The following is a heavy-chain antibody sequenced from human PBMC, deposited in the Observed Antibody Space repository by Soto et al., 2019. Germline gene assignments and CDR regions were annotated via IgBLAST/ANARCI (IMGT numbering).Heavy chain of an antibody. J-gene: IGHJ6*02. CDR1: GFTFSSYA. CDR2: ISYDGSNK. Sequence: GGSLRLSCAASGFTFSSYAMHWVRQAPGKGLEWVAVISYDGSNKYYADSVKGRFTISRDNSKNTLYLQMNSLRAEDTAVYYCARGGRIAAAADYYYGMDVWRRGTTVTVSS. CDR3: ARGGRIAAAADYYYGMDV. V-gene: IGHV3-30-3*01. D-gene: IGHD6-13*01.